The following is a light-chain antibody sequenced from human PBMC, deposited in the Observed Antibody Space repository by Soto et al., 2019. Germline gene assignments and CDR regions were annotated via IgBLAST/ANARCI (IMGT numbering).Light chain of an antibody. Sequence: DIQLTQSPSFLSAAVGDRVTITCRASQDISSLLAWYNQRPGKAPKLLIHTASTLQSGVPSRFSGSGSGTEFTLTISSLQPEDFATYYCQQRHSYPITFGQGTLLETK. CDR1: QDISSL. CDR2: TAS. V-gene: IGKV1-9*01. J-gene: IGKJ5*01. CDR3: QQRHSYPIT.